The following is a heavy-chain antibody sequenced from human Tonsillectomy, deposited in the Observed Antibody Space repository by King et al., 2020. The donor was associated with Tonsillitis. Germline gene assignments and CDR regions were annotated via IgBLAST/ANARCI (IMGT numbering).Heavy chain of an antibody. CDR3: AWYFYNREPY. Sequence: VQLVESGGGLVKPGGSLRLSCAASGFTFTTAWMSWVRQAPGKGLEWVGRIKDKKDGETTDYAAPMKGRVTISRDDSINTVYLQMNSLRTEDTAVYYCAWYFYNREPYWGQGTLVTVSS. J-gene: IGHJ4*02. D-gene: IGHD3-22*01. CDR1: GFTFTTAW. CDR2: IKDKKDGETT. V-gene: IGHV3-15*01.